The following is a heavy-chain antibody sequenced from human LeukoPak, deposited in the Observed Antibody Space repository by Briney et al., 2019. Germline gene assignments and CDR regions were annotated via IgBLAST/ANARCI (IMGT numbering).Heavy chain of an antibody. V-gene: IGHV4-4*07. D-gene: IGHD4-17*01. CDR3: ARLSTVTTSFDC. Sequence: SETLSPTCTVSGGSISSYYWSWIRQPAGKGLEWIGRIYTSGTTHYNPSLKSRVTMSVDTSKNQFSLKLSSVTAADTAVYYCARLSTVTTSFDCWGQGTLVTVSS. CDR2: IYTSGTT. J-gene: IGHJ4*02. CDR1: GGSISSYY.